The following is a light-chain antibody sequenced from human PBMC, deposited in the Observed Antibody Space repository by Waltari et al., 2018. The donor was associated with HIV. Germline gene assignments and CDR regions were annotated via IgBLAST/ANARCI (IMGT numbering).Light chain of an antibody. Sequence: IRLTQSRGTVSLLQGERATLACMASQRVSTSNYLAWYQQKPGQAPRLLIYAASNRVTGIPDRFSGGGSGTDFTLTISRLEPEDLAVYYCQHYGSSPTFGQGTKVEIK. J-gene: IGKJ1*01. V-gene: IGKV3-20*01. CDR3: QHYGSSPT. CDR1: QRVSTSNY. CDR2: AAS.